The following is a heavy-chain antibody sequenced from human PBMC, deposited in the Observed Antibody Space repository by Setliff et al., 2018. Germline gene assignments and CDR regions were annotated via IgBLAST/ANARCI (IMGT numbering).Heavy chain of an antibody. CDR1: GFIFSDYY. Sequence: GGSLRLPCAASGFIFSDYYMSWTRQTPGQGLEWVAYISRGATTTYYTDSVKCRLTISRDDGKNSLYLQRNSLRAEDTAVYYCSTKGVPGTGGQGTRVTVSS. CDR3: STKGVPGT. V-gene: IGHV3-11*01. J-gene: IGHJ4*02. CDR2: ISRGATTT. D-gene: IGHD1-1*01.